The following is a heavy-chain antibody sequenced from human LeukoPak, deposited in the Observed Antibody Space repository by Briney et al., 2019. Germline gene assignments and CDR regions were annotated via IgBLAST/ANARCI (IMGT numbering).Heavy chain of an antibody. D-gene: IGHD6-13*01. J-gene: IGHJ4*02. Sequence: ASVKLYCKAAGYTFTGYYMHWWRQSPRHGLEGMGWINADSGGTNNSQKVQGRVTMTRDTCISTDYMELNRLRFDDTDVYYCARVLGCGRAAQFDYWGQGTLVTISS. CDR2: INADSGGT. CDR3: ARVLGCGRAAQFDY. V-gene: IGHV1-2*02. CDR1: GYTFTGYY.